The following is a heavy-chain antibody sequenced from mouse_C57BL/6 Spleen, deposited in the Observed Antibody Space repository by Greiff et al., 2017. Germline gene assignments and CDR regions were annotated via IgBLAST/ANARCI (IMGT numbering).Heavy chain of an antibody. Sequence: QVQLQQSGPELVKPGASVKLSCKASGYTFTSYDINWVKQRPGQGLEWIGWIYPRDGSTKYNEKFKGKATLTVAPSSSTAYIELHSLTSEDSAVYFCARRGIYSPFAYWGQGTLVTVSA. J-gene: IGHJ3*01. CDR1: GYTFTSYD. CDR3: ARRGIYSPFAY. D-gene: IGHD1-1*01. V-gene: IGHV1-85*01. CDR2: IYPRDGST.